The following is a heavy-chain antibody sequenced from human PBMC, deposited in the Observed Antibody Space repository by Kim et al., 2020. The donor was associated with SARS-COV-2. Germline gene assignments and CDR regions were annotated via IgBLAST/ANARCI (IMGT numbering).Heavy chain of an antibody. J-gene: IGHJ4*02. CDR3: ARRQRRYSSSWYGYFDY. V-gene: IGHV4-34*01. Sequence: LKSRVTISVDTSKNQFSLTLRSVTAADTAVYYCARRQRRYSSSWYGYFDYWGQGTLVTVSS. D-gene: IGHD6-13*01.